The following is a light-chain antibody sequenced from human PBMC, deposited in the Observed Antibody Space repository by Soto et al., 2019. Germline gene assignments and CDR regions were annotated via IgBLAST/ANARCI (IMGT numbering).Light chain of an antibody. J-gene: IGLJ1*01. Sequence: QSVLTQPPSASGTPGQRVTVSCSGSSSNIGSYTVNWYQQFPGTAPKLLIYSNSQRPSGVPDRFAGSKSGTSASLAISGLQSADEADYYCATWDDSLNGLYVFGTGTKLTVL. CDR3: ATWDDSLNGLYV. CDR1: SSNIGSYT. CDR2: SNS. V-gene: IGLV1-44*01.